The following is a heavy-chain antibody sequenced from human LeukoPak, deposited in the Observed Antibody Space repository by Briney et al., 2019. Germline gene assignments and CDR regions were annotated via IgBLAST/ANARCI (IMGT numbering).Heavy chain of an antibody. D-gene: IGHD6-19*01. J-gene: IGHJ6*03. V-gene: IGHV1-2*02. CDR1: GYTFTGYY. CDR2: INPNSGGT. CDR3: ARGGIAVAGYYYYYMDV. Sequence: ASVKVSYKASGYTFTGYYMHWVRQAPGQGLEGMGWINPNSGGTNYAQKFQGRVTMTRDTSISTAYMELSRLRSDDTAVYYCARGGIAVAGYYYYYMDVWGKGTTVTVSS.